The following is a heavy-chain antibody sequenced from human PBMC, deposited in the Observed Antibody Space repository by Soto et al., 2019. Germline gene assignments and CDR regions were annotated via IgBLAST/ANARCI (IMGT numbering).Heavy chain of an antibody. CDR3: ARGPYNWNDAYYFDY. V-gene: IGHV1-3*01. J-gene: IGHJ4*02. CDR1: GYTFTSYA. CDR2: INAGNGNT. D-gene: IGHD1-1*01. Sequence: QVQLVQSGAEVTKPGASVKVSCKASGYTFTSYAMHWVRQAPGQRLEWMGWINAGNGNTKYSQKFQGRVTSTRDTSASTAYMELSSLRSEYTAVYYCARGPYNWNDAYYFDYWGQGTLVTVSS.